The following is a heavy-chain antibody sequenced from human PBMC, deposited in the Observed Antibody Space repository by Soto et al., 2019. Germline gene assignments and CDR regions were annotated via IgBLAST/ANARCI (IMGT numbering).Heavy chain of an antibody. Sequence: TSETLSLTCTVSGGSISSGGCYWSWIRQHPGKGLEWIGYIYYSGSTYYNPSLKSRVTISVDTSKNQFSLKLSSVTAADTAVYYCARVGAATGSPLFDPWGQGTLVTVSS. CDR2: IYYSGST. J-gene: IGHJ5*02. V-gene: IGHV4-31*03. CDR3: ARVGAATGSPLFDP. CDR1: GGSISSGGCY. D-gene: IGHD2-15*01.